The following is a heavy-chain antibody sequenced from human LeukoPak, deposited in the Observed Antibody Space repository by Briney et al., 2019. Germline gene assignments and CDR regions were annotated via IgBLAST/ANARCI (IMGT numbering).Heavy chain of an antibody. J-gene: IGHJ4*02. D-gene: IGHD3-3*01. CDR2: ISGSGGST. Sequence: GGSLRLSCAASGFTFSSYAMSWVRQAPGKGLEWVSAISGSGGSTYYADSVKGRFTISRDNSKNTLYLQMNSLRAEDTAVYYCAKVMYYDFWSGYMFDHWGQGTLVTVSS. CDR3: AKVMYYDFWSGYMFDH. CDR1: GFTFSSYA. V-gene: IGHV3-23*01.